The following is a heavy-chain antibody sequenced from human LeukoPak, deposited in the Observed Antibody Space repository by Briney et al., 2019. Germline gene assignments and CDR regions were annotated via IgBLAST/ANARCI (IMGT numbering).Heavy chain of an antibody. CDR3: ARDPELVTPAGYYYYYMDV. CDR1: GFTFSSYE. D-gene: IGHD3-10*01. CDR2: ISSNGGST. J-gene: IGHJ6*03. V-gene: IGHV3-64*01. Sequence: QPGGSLRLSCAASGFTFSSYEMNWVRQAPGKGLEYVSAISSNGGSTYYANSVKGRFTISRDNSKNTLYLQMGSLRAEDMAVYYCARDPELVTPAGYYYYYMDVWGKGTTVTVSS.